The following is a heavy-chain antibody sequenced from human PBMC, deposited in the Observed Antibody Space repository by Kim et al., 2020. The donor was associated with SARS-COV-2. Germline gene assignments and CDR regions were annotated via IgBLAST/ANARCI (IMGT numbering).Heavy chain of an antibody. D-gene: IGHD2-21*02. CDR1: GFTFSSYA. Sequence: GGSLRLSCAASGFTFSSYAMSWVRQAPGKGLEWVSAISGSGGSTYYADSVKGRFTISRDNSKNTLYLQMNSLRAEDTAVYYCAKDPIKGPAGGDLIYYYYYGMDVWGQGTTVTVSS. J-gene: IGHJ6*02. V-gene: IGHV3-23*01. CDR2: ISGSGGST. CDR3: AKDPIKGPAGGDLIYYYYYGMDV.